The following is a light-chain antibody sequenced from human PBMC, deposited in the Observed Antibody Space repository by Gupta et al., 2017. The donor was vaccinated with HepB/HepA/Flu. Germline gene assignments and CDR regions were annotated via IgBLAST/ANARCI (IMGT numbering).Light chain of an antibody. Sequence: SSELTQDPAVSVALGQTVRITCQGDSLRSYYASWYQQKPGQAPVLVIYGKNNRPSGFPDRFSGSSSGNTASLTITGAQAENDADYYCNSRDSSGNHVVFGGVTKLTVL. CDR1: SLRSYY. J-gene: IGLJ2*01. CDR3: NSRDSSGNHVV. V-gene: IGLV3-19*01. CDR2: GKN.